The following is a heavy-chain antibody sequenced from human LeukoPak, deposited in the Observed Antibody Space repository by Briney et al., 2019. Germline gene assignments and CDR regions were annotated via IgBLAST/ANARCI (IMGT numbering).Heavy chain of an antibody. CDR3: ARSGSYYSSDY. CDR1: GFTFSDYY. CDR2: ISSSGSSI. V-gene: IGHV3-11*01. Sequence: GGSLRLSCAASGFTFSDYYMSWIRQAPGKRLEWVSYISSSGSSIYYEDCVKGRFTISRDNAKNSLYLQMNSLRAEDTAVYYCARSGSYYSSDYWGQGTLVTVSS. J-gene: IGHJ4*02. D-gene: IGHD1-26*01.